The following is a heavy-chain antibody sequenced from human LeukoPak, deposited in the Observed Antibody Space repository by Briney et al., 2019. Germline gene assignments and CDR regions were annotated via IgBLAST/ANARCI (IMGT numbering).Heavy chain of an antibody. CDR3: ASMRKGVVPAAADY. Sequence: SETLSLTCAVYGGSFSGYYWSWIRQPPGKGLEWIGEINHSGSTNYNPSLKSRVTISVDTSKNQFSLKLSSVTAADTAVYYCASMRKGVVPAAADYWDQGTLVTVSS. D-gene: IGHD2-2*01. J-gene: IGHJ4*02. CDR2: INHSGST. CDR1: GGSFSGYY. V-gene: IGHV4-34*01.